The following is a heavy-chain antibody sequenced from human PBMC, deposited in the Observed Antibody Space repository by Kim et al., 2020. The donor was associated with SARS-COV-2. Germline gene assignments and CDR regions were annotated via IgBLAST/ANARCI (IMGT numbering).Heavy chain of an antibody. CDR2: IGTAGDT. CDR1: GFTFSSYD. J-gene: IGHJ5*02. V-gene: IGHV3-13*04. CDR3: ARSIVGGGWFDP. D-gene: IGHD3-22*01. Sequence: GGSLRLSCAASGFTFSSYDMHWVRQATGKGLEWVSAIGTAGDTYYPGSVKGRFTISRENAKNSLYLQMNSLRAGDTAVYYCARSIVGGGWFDPWGQGTLVTVSS.